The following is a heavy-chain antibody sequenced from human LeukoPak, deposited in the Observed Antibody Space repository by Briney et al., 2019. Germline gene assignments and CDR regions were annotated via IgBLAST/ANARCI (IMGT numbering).Heavy chain of an antibody. CDR3: AGDGKANSRVVVAATRTSAFDI. D-gene: IGHD2-15*01. V-gene: IGHV1-46*01. CDR1: GYTFTSYY. J-gene: IGHJ3*02. CDR2: INPSGGST. Sequence: ASVKVSCKASGYTFTSYYMHWVRQAPGRGLEWMGIINPSGGSTSYAQKFQGRVTMTRDTSTSTVYMELSSLRSEDTAVYYCAGDGKANSRVVVAATRTSAFDIWGQGTMVTVSS.